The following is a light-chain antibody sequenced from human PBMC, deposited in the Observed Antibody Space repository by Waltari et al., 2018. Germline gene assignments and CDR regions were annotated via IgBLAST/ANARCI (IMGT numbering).Light chain of an antibody. CDR2: KIS. CDR3: MQGTHWPYT. J-gene: IGKJ2*01. CDR1: QSLVHSDGNIY. V-gene: IGKV2-30*02. Sequence: DVVMTQSPLSLPVTLGQPASTSCRSSQSLVHSDGNIYLNWFQQRPGQSPRRLIYKISNRDSGVPDRFSGTWLGTDFTLKISRVEAEDVAVYYCMQGTHWPYTFGQGTKLEIK.